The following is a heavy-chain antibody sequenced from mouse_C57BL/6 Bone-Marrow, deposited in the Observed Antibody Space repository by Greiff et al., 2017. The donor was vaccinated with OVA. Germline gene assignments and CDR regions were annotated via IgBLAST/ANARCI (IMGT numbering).Heavy chain of an antibody. Sequence: EVKLVESGGGLVQPKGSLKLSCAASGFSFNTYAMNWVRQAPGKGLEWVARIRSKSNNYATYYADSVKDRFTISRDDSESMLYLQMNNLKTEDTAMYYCVRTYGYLYYYAMDYWGQGTSVTVSS. CDR3: VRTYGYLYYYAMDY. V-gene: IGHV10-1*01. CDR2: IRSKSNNYAT. CDR1: GFSFNTYA. D-gene: IGHD2-2*01. J-gene: IGHJ4*01.